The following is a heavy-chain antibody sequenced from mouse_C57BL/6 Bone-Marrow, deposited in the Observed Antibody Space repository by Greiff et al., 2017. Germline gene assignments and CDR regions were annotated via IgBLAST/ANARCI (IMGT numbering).Heavy chain of an antibody. CDR2: IDPENGDT. Sequence: EVHLVESGAELVRPGASVKLSCTASGFNIKDDYMHWVKQRPEQGLEWIGWIDPENGDTEYATKFQGKATITADHSSNTAYLHLSSLTSEDTAVYYCTGSQAWFAYWGQGTLVTVSA. J-gene: IGHJ3*01. CDR1: GFNIKDDY. D-gene: IGHD1-1*01. CDR3: TGSQAWFAY. V-gene: IGHV14-4*01.